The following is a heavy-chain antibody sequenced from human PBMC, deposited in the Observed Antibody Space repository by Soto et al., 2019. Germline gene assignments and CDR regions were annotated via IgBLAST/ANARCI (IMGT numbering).Heavy chain of an antibody. CDR2: INSDGSST. CDR3: ARRGIVVVPAAIVYYYYGMDV. Sequence: GGSLILSSAASGFTFSSYWMHWVRPTPGKGRVWVSRINSDGSSTSYADSVKGRFTISRDNAKNTLYLQMNSLRAEDTAVYYCARRGIVVVPAAIVYYYYGMDVWGQGTTVNVSS. V-gene: IGHV3-74*01. D-gene: IGHD2-2*02. CDR1: GFTFSSYW. J-gene: IGHJ6*02.